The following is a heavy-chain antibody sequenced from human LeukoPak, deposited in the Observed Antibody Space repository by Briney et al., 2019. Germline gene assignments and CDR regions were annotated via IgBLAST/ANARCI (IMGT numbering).Heavy chain of an antibody. CDR3: ARVGYDSSGYLNYFDY. D-gene: IGHD3-22*01. CDR2: ISSSGSTI. CDR1: GFTFSSYE. V-gene: IGHV3-48*03. J-gene: IGHJ4*02. Sequence: GGSLRLSCAASGFTFSSYEMNWVRQAPGKGLEWVSYISSSGSTIYYADSVKGRFTISRDNAKNSLYLQMNSLRAEDTAVYYCARVGYDSSGYLNYFDYWGQGTLVTVSS.